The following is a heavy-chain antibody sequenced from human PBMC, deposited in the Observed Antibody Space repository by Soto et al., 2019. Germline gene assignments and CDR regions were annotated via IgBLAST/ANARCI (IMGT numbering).Heavy chain of an antibody. D-gene: IGHD1-26*01. Sequence: GGSLRLSCAASGFTFSSYGMHWVRQAPGKGLEWVAVISYDGSNKYYADSVKGRFTISRDNSKNTLYLQMNSLRAEDTAVYYCAKDVVVGATTWLGDYYYYYGMDVWCQGTTVTVSS. J-gene: IGHJ6*02. CDR2: ISYDGSNK. CDR3: AKDVVVGATTWLGDYYYYYGMDV. CDR1: GFTFSSYG. V-gene: IGHV3-30*18.